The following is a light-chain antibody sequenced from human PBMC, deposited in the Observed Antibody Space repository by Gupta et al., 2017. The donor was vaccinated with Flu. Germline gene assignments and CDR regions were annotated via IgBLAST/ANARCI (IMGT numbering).Light chain of an antibody. Sequence: DIVMPKSPLSLPVPPGEPASIPCRSSQSLLHSNGYNYLDWYLQKPGQSPQLLIYLGSNRASGVPDRFSGSGSGTDFTLKISRVEAEDVGVYYCMQALQTPPWTFGQGTKVEIK. CDR1: QSLLHSNGYNY. V-gene: IGKV2-28*01. CDR2: LGS. CDR3: MQALQTPPWT. J-gene: IGKJ1*01.